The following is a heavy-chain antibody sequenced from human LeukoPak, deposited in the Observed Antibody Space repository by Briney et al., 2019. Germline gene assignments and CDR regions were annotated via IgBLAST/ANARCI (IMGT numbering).Heavy chain of an antibody. V-gene: IGHV3-23*01. J-gene: IGHJ4*02. D-gene: IGHD6-19*01. CDR3: ARNISSGWYVDY. CDR2: ISGSGDST. Sequence: GGSLRLSRAVSGFTFSSYAISWVRQAPGKGLEWVSGISGSGDSTSYADSVKGRFSVSRDNSKNTMYLQMNSLRAEDTALYYCARNISSGWYVDYWGPGTLVTVSS. CDR1: GFTFSSYA.